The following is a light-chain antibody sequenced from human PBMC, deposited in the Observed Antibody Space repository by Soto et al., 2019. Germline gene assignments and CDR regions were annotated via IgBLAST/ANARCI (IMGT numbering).Light chain of an antibody. CDR3: QQYGSSAWT. CDR2: GSS. CDR1: QSVSGSY. V-gene: IGKV3-20*01. J-gene: IGKJ1*01. Sequence: EIVLTQSPGTLSLSPGERATLSCRASQSVSGSYLAWYQQKPGQAPRLLIYGSSSRATGIPDRFSGSGSGTAFTLTISTLEPEDFAVYYCQQYGSSAWTFGQGTKVEIK.